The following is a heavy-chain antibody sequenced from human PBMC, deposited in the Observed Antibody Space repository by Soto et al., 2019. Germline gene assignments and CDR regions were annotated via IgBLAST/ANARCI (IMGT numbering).Heavy chain of an antibody. Sequence: GGSLRLSCAASGFIFNNYAMSWVRQAAGKGLEWVSFISAGGGSPNYADSVKGRFTISRDNSKNMVYLQMNSLRAEDTAVYYCQKDGDFYDCLTGYSLTRHSFEYWGHGTPVTVSS. D-gene: IGHD3-9*01. CDR2: ISAGGGSP. CDR3: QKDGDFYDCLTGYSLTRHSFEY. CDR1: GFIFNNYA. J-gene: IGHJ4*01. V-gene: IGHV3-23*01.